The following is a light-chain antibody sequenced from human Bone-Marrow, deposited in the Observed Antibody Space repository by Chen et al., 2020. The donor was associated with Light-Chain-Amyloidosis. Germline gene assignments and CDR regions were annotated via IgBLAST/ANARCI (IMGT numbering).Light chain of an antibody. CDR1: QSVSSY. V-gene: IGKV3-11*01. Sequence: ELVLTQSPATLSLSPGETATLSCRASQSVSSYLAWYQQKPGQAPRLLIYDASNRATGIPARFSGSGSGTDFTLTISSLEPEDFAVYYCQQRSNWPPEYTFGQGTKLEIK. J-gene: IGKJ2*01. CDR3: QQRSNWPPEYT. CDR2: DAS.